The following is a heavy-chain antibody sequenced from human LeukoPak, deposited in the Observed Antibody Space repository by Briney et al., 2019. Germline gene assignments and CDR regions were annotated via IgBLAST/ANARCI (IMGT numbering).Heavy chain of an antibody. CDR1: GYTFSNYG. J-gene: IGHJ4*02. Sequence: ASAKVSCKTSGYTFSNYGVSWVRQAPGQGLEWVGWISVYKGTTKFAQKFQGRVTLTTDTSTSTAYMELRSLTTDDTAVYYCVRDFFRSGTEDFWGKGTLVTVSS. CDR3: VRDFFRSGTEDF. D-gene: IGHD1-14*01. CDR2: ISVYKGTT. V-gene: IGHV1-18*01.